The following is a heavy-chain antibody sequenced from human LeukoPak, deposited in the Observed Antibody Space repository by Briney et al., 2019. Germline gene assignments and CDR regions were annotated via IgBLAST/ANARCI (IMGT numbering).Heavy chain of an antibody. J-gene: IGHJ4*02. D-gene: IGHD3-10*01. CDR3: ARAVYYGSGSYYNDDY. CDR2: ISAYNGNT. CDR1: GYTFTSYG. Sequence: ASVKVSCKASGYTFTSYGISWVRQALGQGLEWMGWISAYNGNTNYAQKLQGRVTMTTDTSTSTAYMELRSLRSDDTAVYYCARAVYYGSGSYYNDDYWGQGTLVTVSS. V-gene: IGHV1-18*01.